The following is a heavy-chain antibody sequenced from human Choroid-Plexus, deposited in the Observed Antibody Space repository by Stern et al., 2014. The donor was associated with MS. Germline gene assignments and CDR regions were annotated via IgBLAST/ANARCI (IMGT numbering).Heavy chain of an antibody. V-gene: IGHV3-30*18. CDR2: VSYDGSNK. Sequence: VQLLESGGGVVQPGRPLRLSCVASGFTFGSCAMHWVRQAPGKGLEWVAGVSYDGSNKCYADSVKGRFTISRDNSQNTLYMQMSSLRPEDTAVYYCAKDRQYLTYFFDHWGQGSLVTVSS. D-gene: IGHD2/OR15-2a*01. J-gene: IGHJ5*02. CDR1: GFTFGSCA. CDR3: AKDRQYLTYFFDH.